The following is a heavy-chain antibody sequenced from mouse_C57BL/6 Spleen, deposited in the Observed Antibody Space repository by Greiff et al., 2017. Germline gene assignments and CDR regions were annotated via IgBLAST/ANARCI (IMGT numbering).Heavy chain of an antibody. D-gene: IGHD2-1*01. J-gene: IGHJ2*01. CDR1: GYTFTDYE. V-gene: IGHV1-15*01. CDR2: IDPETGGT. CDR3: TIRTVTTFDY. Sequence: VQLQQSGAELVRPGASVTLSCKASGYTFTDYEMHWVKQTPVHGLEWIGAIDPETGGTAYNQKFKGKAILTADKSSSTAYMELRSLTSEDSAVYYCTIRTVTTFDYWGQGTTLTVCS.